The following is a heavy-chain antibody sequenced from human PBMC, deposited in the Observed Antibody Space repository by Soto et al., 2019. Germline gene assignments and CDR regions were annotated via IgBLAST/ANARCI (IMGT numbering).Heavy chain of an antibody. D-gene: IGHD3-10*01. CDR2: ISYNGIDK. J-gene: IGHJ4*02. Sequence: QMPLVESGGGVVQPGRSLRLSCAASGFTFSDHGIHWVRQAPGKGLEWVADISYNGIDKWYADSVKGRFTISRDNYRDTGYLQMNGLRPEDTAVHYCASGEGRNGNETRFDYWGQGTLVTVSS. CDR3: ASGEGRNGNETRFDY. CDR1: GFTFSDHG. V-gene: IGHV3-30*03.